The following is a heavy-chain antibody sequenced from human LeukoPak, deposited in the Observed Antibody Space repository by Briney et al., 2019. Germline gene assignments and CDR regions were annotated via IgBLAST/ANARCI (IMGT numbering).Heavy chain of an antibody. J-gene: IGHJ4*02. CDR3: ARDLKYGDSPHFDY. D-gene: IGHD4-17*01. CDR2: ISAYNGNT. CDR1: GYTFTSYG. V-gene: IGHV1-18*01. Sequence: ASVKVSCKASGYTFTSYGISWVRQAPGQGLEWMGWISAYNGNTNYAQKLQGRVTMTTDTSTSTAYMELRSLRPDDTAVYYCARDLKYGDSPHFDYWGQGTLVTVSS.